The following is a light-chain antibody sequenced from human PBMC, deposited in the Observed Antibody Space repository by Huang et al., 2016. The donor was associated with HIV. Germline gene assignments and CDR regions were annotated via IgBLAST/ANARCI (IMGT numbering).Light chain of an antibody. CDR3: QHFDNLALT. CDR2: DAS. J-gene: IGKJ4*01. Sequence: DIQMTQSPSSLSASVGERVTITCQASQDISNYLNWYQQKPGKAPTLPIYDASNLETGVPSRFSGGGAGTDFTFTISSLQPEDIATYYCQHFDNLALTFGGGTKVQIK. CDR1: QDISNY. V-gene: IGKV1-33*01.